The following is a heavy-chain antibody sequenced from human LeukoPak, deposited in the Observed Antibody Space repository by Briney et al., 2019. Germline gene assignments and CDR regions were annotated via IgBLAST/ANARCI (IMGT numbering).Heavy chain of an antibody. CDR3: ARGLYDSRGYYHVDY. CDR1: GYTFTSHY. CDR2: IFPTTGTT. V-gene: IGHV1-46*01. J-gene: IGHJ4*02. Sequence: ASVKVSCKASGYTFTSHYIHWVRHAPGQGLEWMAIIFPTTGTTRHAQKFQGRVTMTRDTSTTTVYLDLSSLTSEDMAVYYCARGLYDSRGYYHVDYWGQGTLVTVSS. D-gene: IGHD3-22*01.